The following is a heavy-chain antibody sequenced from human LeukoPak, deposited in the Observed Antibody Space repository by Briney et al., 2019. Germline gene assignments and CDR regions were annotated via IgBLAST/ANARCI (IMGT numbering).Heavy chain of an antibody. V-gene: IGHV1-46*03. CDR1: GYMFISYN. CDR3: ARDQNYATDY. CDR2: VSGSGVHT. J-gene: IGHJ4*02. Sequence: ASVKVSCKASGYMFISYNMQWVRQAPGQGLEWMGMVSGSGVHTKYAQKFRDRVTMTSDTSTSTVDMELSSLTSDDTAVYYCARDQNYATDYWGQGTLVTV. D-gene: IGHD2-2*01.